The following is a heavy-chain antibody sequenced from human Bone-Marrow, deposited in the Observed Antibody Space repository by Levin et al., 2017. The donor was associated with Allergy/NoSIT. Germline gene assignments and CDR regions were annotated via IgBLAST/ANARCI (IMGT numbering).Heavy chain of an antibody. CDR3: ASHSYSSSDAYGLDV. D-gene: IGHD6-6*01. Sequence: PGESLKISCKGSGYSFTSYWIGWVRQMPGKGLEWMGIIYPGDSDTRYSPSFQGQVTISADKSISTAYLQWSSLKASDTAIYYCASHSYSSSDAYGLDVWGQGTTVTVSS. CDR2: IYPGDSDT. V-gene: IGHV5-51*01. J-gene: IGHJ6*02. CDR1: GYSFTSYW.